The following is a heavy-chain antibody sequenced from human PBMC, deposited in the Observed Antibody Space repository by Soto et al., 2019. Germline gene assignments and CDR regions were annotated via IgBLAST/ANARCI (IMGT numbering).Heavy chain of an antibody. CDR2: ISSSSSTI. CDR3: ARARGGFLEWLANDAFDI. V-gene: IGHV3-48*02. D-gene: IGHD3-3*01. J-gene: IGHJ3*02. Sequence: RLSCAASGFTFSSYSMNWVRQAPGKGLEWVSYISSSSSTIYYADSVKGRFTISRDNAKNSLYLQMNSLRDEDTAVYYCARARGGFLEWLANDAFDIWGQGTMVTVSS. CDR1: GFTFSSYS.